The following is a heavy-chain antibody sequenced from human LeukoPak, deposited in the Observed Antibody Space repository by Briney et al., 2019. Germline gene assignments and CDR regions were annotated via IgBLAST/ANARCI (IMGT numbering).Heavy chain of an antibody. CDR3: ARPYSYSSTWYFDS. CDR2: IYYSGST. V-gene: IGHV4-39*02. CDR1: GGSISSSSYY. J-gene: IGHJ4*02. Sequence: PSETLSLTCTVSGGSISSSSYYWGWIRQPPGKGLERIGNIYYSGSTYYNPSLKSRVTISVDTSKNHFSLKLSSVTAADTAVYYCARPYSYSSTWYFDSWGQGTLVTVSS. D-gene: IGHD6-13*01.